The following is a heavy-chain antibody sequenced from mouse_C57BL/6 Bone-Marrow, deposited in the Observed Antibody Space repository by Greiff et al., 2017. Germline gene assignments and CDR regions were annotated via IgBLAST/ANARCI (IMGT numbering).Heavy chain of an antibody. V-gene: IGHV1-64*01. J-gene: IGHJ4*01. CDR2: IHPNSGST. Sequence: QVQLQQPGAELVKPGASVKLSCKASGYTFTSYWMHWVKQRPGQGLEWIGMIHPNSGSTNYNEKFKSKATLTVAKSSSTAYMQLSSLTSEDSAVYYCARPVITTVDYAMDYWGQGTSVTVSS. D-gene: IGHD1-1*01. CDR3: ARPVITTVDYAMDY. CDR1: GYTFTSYW.